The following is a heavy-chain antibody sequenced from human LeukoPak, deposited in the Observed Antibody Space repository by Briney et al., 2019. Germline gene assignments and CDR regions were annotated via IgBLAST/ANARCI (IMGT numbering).Heavy chain of an antibody. CDR2: ISSSSSTI. CDR1: GFTFSSYS. V-gene: IGHV3-48*01. Sequence: GGSLRLSCAASGFTFSSYSMNWVRQAPGKGLEWVSYISSSSSTIYYADSVKGRFTISRDNAKNSLYLQMNSLRAEDTAVYYCARSRSLRHFDYWGQGTLVTVSS. J-gene: IGHJ4*02. CDR3: ARSRSLRHFDY.